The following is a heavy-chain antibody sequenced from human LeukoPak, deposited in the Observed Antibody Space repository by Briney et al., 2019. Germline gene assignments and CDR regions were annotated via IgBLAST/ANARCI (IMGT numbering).Heavy chain of an antibody. V-gene: IGHV4-39*07. D-gene: IGHD2-15*01. Sequence: PSETLSLTCIVSGGSISSSNYYWGWIRQSPGKGLEWIGSIYSRGSTYYNPSLKSRVIVSSDMSKNQFSLKLSSVTAADTAVYYCATTPGEVVAARRYYYMDVWGKGTTVTVSS. CDR2: IYSRGST. J-gene: IGHJ6*03. CDR3: ATTPGEVVAARRYYYMDV. CDR1: GGSISSSNYY.